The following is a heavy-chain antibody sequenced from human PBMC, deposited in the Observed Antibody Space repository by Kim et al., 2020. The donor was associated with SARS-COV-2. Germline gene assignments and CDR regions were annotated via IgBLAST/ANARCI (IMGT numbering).Heavy chain of an antibody. CDR2: ISGSGGST. V-gene: IGHV3-23*01. CDR3: AKSLFDYDYVWGSYRVRDYYNGMNV. D-gene: IGHD3-16*02. J-gene: IGHJ6*01. Sequence: GGSLRLSCAASGFTFSSHAMSWVRQAPGKGLEWVSAISGSGGSTYYADSVKGRFTISRDNSKNTLYLQMNSLRAEDTAVYYCAKSLFDYDYVWGSYRVRDYYNGMNVWGQGTTVTVS. CDR1: GFTFSSHA.